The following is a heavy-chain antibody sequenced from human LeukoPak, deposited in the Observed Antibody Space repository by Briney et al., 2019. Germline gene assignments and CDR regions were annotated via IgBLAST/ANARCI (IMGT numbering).Heavy chain of an antibody. CDR2: IKPDGSGK. D-gene: IGHD1-14*01. Sequence: GGSLRLSCEASGFSFSGYWMSWVRQAPGKGREWVADIKPDGSGKTYAGSVKGRFSISRDNAMPSLYLQMGPVTAEDTGVYYCVTSRIRQQRDYWGQGILVTVSS. J-gene: IGHJ4*02. CDR3: VTSRIRQQRDY. V-gene: IGHV3-7*01. CDR1: GFSFSGYW.